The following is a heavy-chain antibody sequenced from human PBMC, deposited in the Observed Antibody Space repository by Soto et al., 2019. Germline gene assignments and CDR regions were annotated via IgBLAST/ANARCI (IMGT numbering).Heavy chain of an antibody. CDR3: ARDIRPGGWYSLDV. Sequence: EVQLVESGGVVMQPGGSLKLSCAASGFTFDDYMMHWVRQAPGKGLEWVSLISWDGANIDYADSVKGRFTISRDNSKNSPYLQMNSLRNDDTALYYCARDIRPGGWYSLDVWGQGTTVIVSS. J-gene: IGHJ6*02. CDR1: GFTFDDYM. V-gene: IGHV3-43*01. CDR2: ISWDGANI. D-gene: IGHD6-19*01.